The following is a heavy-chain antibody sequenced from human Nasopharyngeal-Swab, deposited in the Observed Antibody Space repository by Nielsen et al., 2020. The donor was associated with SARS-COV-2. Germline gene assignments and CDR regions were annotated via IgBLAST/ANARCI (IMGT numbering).Heavy chain of an antibody. CDR2: ISISGATT. CDR1: GFTFSNSA. J-gene: IGHJ4*02. D-gene: IGHD4/OR15-4a*01. CDR3: AKEEVPNDY. V-gene: IGHV3-23*01. Sequence: GGSLRLSCSVSGFTFSNSALCWVRQAPGKGLEWVSAISISGATTFYADSVRGRFTISRDNDRNTLYLQMSSLTVEDTAIYYCAKEEVPNDYWGQGTLVTVSS.